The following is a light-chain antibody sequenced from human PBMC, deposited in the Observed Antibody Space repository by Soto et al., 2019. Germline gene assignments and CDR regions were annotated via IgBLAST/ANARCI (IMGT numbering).Light chain of an antibody. CDR2: EVS. J-gene: IGLJ1*01. CDR3: SSYIGIRTSLV. Sequence: QSALTQPASVSGSPGQSITISCTGTSSDVGGYNYVSWYQQHPGKAPKLMIYEVSNRPSGVSNRFSGSKSGNTASLTISGLHSEDEDDYYCSSYIGIRTSLVFGPGTKLPAL. CDR1: SSDVGGYNY. V-gene: IGLV2-14*01.